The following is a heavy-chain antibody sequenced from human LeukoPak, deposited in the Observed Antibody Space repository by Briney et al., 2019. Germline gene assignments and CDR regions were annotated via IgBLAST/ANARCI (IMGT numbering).Heavy chain of an antibody. V-gene: IGHV4-4*09. CDR1: GGSISGGY. CDR3: ARGNGAGTSEYYAFDI. Sequence: SETLSLTCTVSGGSISGGYWSWIRQPPGRGLEWIGYVYTSGSTNYNPSLKSRVTISVDTSKNQFSLKLSSVTAADAAVYYCARGNGAGTSEYYAFDIWGQGTMVTVSS. D-gene: IGHD2-2*01. J-gene: IGHJ3*02. CDR2: VYTSGST.